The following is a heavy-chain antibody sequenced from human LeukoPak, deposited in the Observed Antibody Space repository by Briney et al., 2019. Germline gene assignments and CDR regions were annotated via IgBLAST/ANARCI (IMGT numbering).Heavy chain of an antibody. D-gene: IGHD2-2*01. V-gene: IGHV3-7*04. J-gene: IGHJ6*03. Sequence: GGSLRLSCAASGFTFSDYWMTWVRQAPGRGLEWVANIKRDGSEKYYVDSVKGRLTISRDNAKNSLYLQMNSLRAEDTAVYYCARGAQLTYCSSTSCYPDYYYMDVWGKGTTVTVSS. CDR1: GFTFSDYW. CDR2: IKRDGSEK. CDR3: ARGAQLTYCSSTSCYPDYYYMDV.